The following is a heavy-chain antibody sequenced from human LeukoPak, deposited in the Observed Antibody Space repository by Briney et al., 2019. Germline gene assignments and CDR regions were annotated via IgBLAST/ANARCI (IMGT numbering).Heavy chain of an antibody. J-gene: IGHJ4*02. CDR3: ARVDTAMVIDY. V-gene: IGHV1-69*04. CDR2: IIPILGIA. Sequence: SVKVSCKASGGTFSSYAISWVRQAPGQGLEWMGRIIPILGIANYAQKFQGRVTITADKSTSTAYMELSSLRSEDTAVYYCARVDTAMVIDYWGQGALVTVSS. CDR1: GGTFSSYA. D-gene: IGHD5-18*01.